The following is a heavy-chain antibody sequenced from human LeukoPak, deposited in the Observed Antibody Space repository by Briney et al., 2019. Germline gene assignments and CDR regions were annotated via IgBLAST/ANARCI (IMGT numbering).Heavy chain of an antibody. Sequence: GASVKVSCKASGYTFTGYYMHWVRQAPGQGLEWMGWINPNSGGTNYAQKFQGRVTMTRDTSISTAYMELSRLRSDDTAVYYCARDFPSFRWELPGQHWGQGTLVTVSS. J-gene: IGHJ1*01. CDR1: GYTFTGYY. CDR2: INPNSGGT. CDR3: ARDFPSFRWELPGQH. V-gene: IGHV1-2*02. D-gene: IGHD1-26*01.